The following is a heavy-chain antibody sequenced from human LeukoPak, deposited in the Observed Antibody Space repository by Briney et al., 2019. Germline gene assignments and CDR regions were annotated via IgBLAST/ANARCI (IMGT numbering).Heavy chain of an antibody. CDR2: INPSGGST. J-gene: IGHJ4*02. D-gene: IGHD6-19*01. V-gene: IGHV1-46*01. CDR1: GYTFTSYY. CDR3: ARSTVTQQWLVSGPYYFDY. Sequence: ASVKVSCKASGYTFTSYYMHWVRQAPGQGLEWMGIINPSGGSTSYAQKFQGRVTMTTDTSTSTAYMELRSLRSDDTAVYYCARSTVTQQWLVSGPYYFDYWGQGTLVTVSS.